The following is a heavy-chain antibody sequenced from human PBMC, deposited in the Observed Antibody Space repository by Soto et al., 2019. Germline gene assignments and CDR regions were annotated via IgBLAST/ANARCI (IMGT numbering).Heavy chain of an antibody. J-gene: IGHJ5*02. Sequence: QVPLVQSGAEVKKPGASVKVSCKASGYTFTSYGISWVRQAPGQGLEWMGWISAYNGNTNYAQKLQGRVTMTTDTSTSTAYMELRSLRSDDTAVYYCASEKGYDILTGYLGPWGQGTLVTVSS. CDR3: ASEKGYDILTGYLGP. V-gene: IGHV1-18*01. D-gene: IGHD3-9*01. CDR1: GYTFTSYG. CDR2: ISAYNGNT.